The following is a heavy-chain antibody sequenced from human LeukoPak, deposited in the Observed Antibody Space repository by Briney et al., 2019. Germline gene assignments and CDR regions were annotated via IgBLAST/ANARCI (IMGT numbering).Heavy chain of an antibody. Sequence: SQTLSLTCTVSGGSISSGSYYWSWIRQPAGKGLEWIGRIYASGSTIYNLSLKSRATISLDTSKNQFSLKLSSVTAADTALYYCARDILQFGETRAFDIWGQGTMVIVSS. D-gene: IGHD3-16*01. CDR3: ARDILQFGETRAFDI. CDR1: GGSISSGSYY. V-gene: IGHV4-61*02. CDR2: IYASGST. J-gene: IGHJ3*02.